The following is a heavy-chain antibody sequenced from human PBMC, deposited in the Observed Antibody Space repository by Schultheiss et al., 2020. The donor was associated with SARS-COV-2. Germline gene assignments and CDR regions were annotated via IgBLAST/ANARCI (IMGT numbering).Heavy chain of an antibody. D-gene: IGHD1-26*01. Sequence: SETLSLTCTVSGDSITSYYWSWIRQPAGKGLEWIGRIYSSGSTNYNPSLKSRVTMSVDTSKNQFSLNVSSVTAADTAVYYCARGPVRVGWDYDYGMDVWGQGTTVTVSS. CDR1: GDSITSYY. V-gene: IGHV4-4*07. CDR3: ARGPVRVGWDYDYGMDV. J-gene: IGHJ6*01. CDR2: IYSSGST.